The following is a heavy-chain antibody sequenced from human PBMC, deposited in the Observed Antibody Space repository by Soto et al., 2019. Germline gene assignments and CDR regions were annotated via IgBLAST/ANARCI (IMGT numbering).Heavy chain of an antibody. J-gene: IGHJ2*01. CDR1: GGSISSYY. Sequence: QVQLQESGPGLVKPSETLSLTCIVSGGSISSYYWSWIRQPPGKGLEWIGYIYYSGSTNYNPSLKSRVTIAVPTSNTQFSLRLISVTAADSAVYYCARAKAVAGTGGFYWYFDLWGRGTLVTVSS. V-gene: IGHV4-59*01. CDR2: IYYSGST. CDR3: ARAKAVAGTGGFYWYFDL. D-gene: IGHD2-8*02.